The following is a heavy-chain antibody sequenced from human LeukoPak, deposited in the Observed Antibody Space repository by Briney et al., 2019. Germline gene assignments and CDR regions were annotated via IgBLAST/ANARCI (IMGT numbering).Heavy chain of an antibody. J-gene: IGHJ4*02. CDR1: GASMTFTHYY. CDR2: INYYGST. CDR3: ARVAAKTVDY. V-gene: IGHV4-39*07. Sequence: PSETLSLTCTVSGASMTFTHYYWVWVRQPPGKGLEWIGTINYYGSTYYNPSLKSRDTISVDMSKNQFSLKLSSVTAADTALYYCARVAAKTVDYWGQGTLVTVSS. D-gene: IGHD2-15*01.